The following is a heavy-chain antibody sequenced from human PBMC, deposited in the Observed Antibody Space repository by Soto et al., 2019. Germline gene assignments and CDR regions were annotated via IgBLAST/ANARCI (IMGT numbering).Heavy chain of an antibody. V-gene: IGHV2-5*02. CDR3: AHRLNTMVRGVSGWFDP. CDR1: GFSLSTSGVG. D-gene: IGHD3-10*01. Sequence: QITLKESGPTLVKPTQTLTPTCTFSGFSLSTSGVGVGWIRQPPGKALEWLALIYWDDDKRYSPSLKSRLTITKDTSKNQVVLTMTNMDPVDTATYYCAHRLNTMVRGVSGWFDPWGQGTLVTVSS. J-gene: IGHJ5*02. CDR2: IYWDDDK.